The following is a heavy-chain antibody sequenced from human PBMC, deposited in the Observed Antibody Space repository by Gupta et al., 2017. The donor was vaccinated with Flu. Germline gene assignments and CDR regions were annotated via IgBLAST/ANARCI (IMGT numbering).Heavy chain of an antibody. CDR1: GFTFSSYA. CDR3: AKDARATRKWDLLPIYYYYGMDV. CDR2: ISWNSGSI. V-gene: IGHV3-9*01. D-gene: IGHD1-26*01. Sequence: EVQLVEPGGGLVQPGRSLSLSFAASGFTFSSYAMPRGRQAPGKGLEWVAGISWNSGSIGYADAVKGRFTISRDNAKNSLYLQMNSLRAEDTALYYCAKDARATRKWDLLPIYYYYGMDVWGQGTTVTVSS. J-gene: IGHJ6*02.